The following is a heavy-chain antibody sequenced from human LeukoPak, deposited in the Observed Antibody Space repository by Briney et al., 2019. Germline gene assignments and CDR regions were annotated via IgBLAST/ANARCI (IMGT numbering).Heavy chain of an antibody. CDR2: ISSDGGST. Sequence: GGSLRLSCAVSGLTFSSYAMHWVRQAPGKGLEYVSDISSDGGSTFYANSVKGRFTISRDNSKNTLYLQMGSLTTEDMAVYYCAGGRSAGLDYWAQGTLFDGSS. D-gene: IGHD3-16*01. J-gene: IGHJ4*02. V-gene: IGHV3-64*01. CDR1: GLTFSSYA. CDR3: AGGRSAGLDY.